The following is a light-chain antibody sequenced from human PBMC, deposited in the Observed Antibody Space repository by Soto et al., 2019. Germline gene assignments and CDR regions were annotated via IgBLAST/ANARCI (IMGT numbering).Light chain of an antibody. CDR1: QDISNY. CDR3: QQYDNLPPA. V-gene: IGKV1-33*01. J-gene: IGKJ4*01. Sequence: DIQMTQSPSSLSASVGERVTITCQASQDISNYLNWYQQKPGKAPKLLIYDASNLETGVPSRFSGSGSGTDFTFTISSLQPEDIATYYFQQYDNLPPAFGGGTKGEIK. CDR2: DAS.